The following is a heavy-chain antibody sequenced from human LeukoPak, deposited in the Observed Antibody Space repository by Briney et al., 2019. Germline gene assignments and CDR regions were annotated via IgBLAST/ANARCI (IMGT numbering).Heavy chain of an antibody. CDR2: INHSGST. D-gene: IGHD3-9*01. CDR1: GGSFSGYY. J-gene: IGHJ4*02. V-gene: IGHV4-34*01. Sequence: TSSETLFLTCAVYGGSFSGYYWSWIRQPPGKGLEWIGEINHSGSTNYNPSLKSRVTISVDTSKNQFSLKMSSVTAADMAVYYCARGGRYFDWLLPFDYWGQGTLVTVSS. CDR3: ARGGRYFDWLLPFDY.